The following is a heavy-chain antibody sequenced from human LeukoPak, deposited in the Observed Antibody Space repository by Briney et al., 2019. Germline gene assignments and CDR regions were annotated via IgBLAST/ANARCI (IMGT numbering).Heavy chain of an antibody. CDR2: ISSSGSTI. V-gene: IGHV3-48*03. D-gene: IGHD1-26*01. CDR3: ARELYSGSFDY. CDR1: GFTFSSYE. Sequence: SGGSLRLSCAASGFTFSSYEMNWVRQAPGKGLEWVSYISSSGSTIYYADSVKGRFTISRDNAKNSLYLQMNSLRAEDTAVYYCARELYSGSFDYWGQGTLVTVYS. J-gene: IGHJ4*02.